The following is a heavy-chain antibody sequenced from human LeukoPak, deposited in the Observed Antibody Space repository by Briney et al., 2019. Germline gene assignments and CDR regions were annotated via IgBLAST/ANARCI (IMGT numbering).Heavy chain of an antibody. J-gene: IGHJ6*02. CDR2: INHSGST. Sequence: PSETLSLTCAVYGGSFSGYYWSRIRQPPGKGLEWIGEINHSGSTNYNPSLKSRVTISVDTSKNQFSLKLSSVTAADTAVYYCARGAGDYGGNPEYGMDVWGQGTTVTVSS. CDR3: ARGAGDYGGNPEYGMDV. D-gene: IGHD4-23*01. V-gene: IGHV4-34*01. CDR1: GGSFSGYY.